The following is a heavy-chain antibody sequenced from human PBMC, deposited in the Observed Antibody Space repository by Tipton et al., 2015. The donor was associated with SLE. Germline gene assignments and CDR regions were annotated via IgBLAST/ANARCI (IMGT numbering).Heavy chain of an antibody. Sequence: TLSLTCIVPDGSIISYYWSWIRQPAGKGLEWIGRIYSSGSTNYNPSLKSRVTMSVDSSKNQFSLKLSSVTAADTAVYYCAREAAATGRVLDYWGQGTLVTVSS. CDR1: DGSIISYY. D-gene: IGHD6-13*01. CDR2: IYSSGST. CDR3: AREAAATGRVLDY. J-gene: IGHJ4*02. V-gene: IGHV4-4*07.